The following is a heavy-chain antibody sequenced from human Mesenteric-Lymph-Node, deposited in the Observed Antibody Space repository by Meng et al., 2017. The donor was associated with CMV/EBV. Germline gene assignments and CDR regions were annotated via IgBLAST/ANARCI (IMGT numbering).Heavy chain of an antibody. Sequence: SYKASGYTFTSYYIYWVRQAPGQGLEWMGLINPSGGSTSYTQKLRDRVTMTRDTSTSTVYLELSSLRSDDTAVYYCARHGVAGTDYWGQGTLVTVSS. J-gene: IGHJ4*02. CDR1: GYTFTSYY. CDR3: ARHGVAGTDY. CDR2: INPSGGST. V-gene: IGHV1-46*04. D-gene: IGHD6-19*01.